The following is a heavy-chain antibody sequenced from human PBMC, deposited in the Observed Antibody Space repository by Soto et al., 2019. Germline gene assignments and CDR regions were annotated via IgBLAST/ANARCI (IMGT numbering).Heavy chain of an antibody. CDR1: GYNFINYC. V-gene: IGHV1-18*01. D-gene: IGHD3-10*01. CDR2: IRVHNGNT. J-gene: IGHJ4*02. CDR3: VRDLDGSGSYYTDY. Sequence: ASVKVSCKASGYNFINYCITWVLQAPGQGLEWMGWIRVHNGNTNYAQKLQGRVTMTTDTSTSTAYMELRSLRPDDTAVYYCVRDLDGSGSYYTDYWGPGTLVTVSS.